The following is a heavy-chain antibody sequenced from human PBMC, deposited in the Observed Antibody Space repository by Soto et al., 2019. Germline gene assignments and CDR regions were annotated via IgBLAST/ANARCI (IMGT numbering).Heavy chain of an antibody. CDR2: INPNSGGT. Sequence: ASVKVSCKASGYTFTGYYMHWVRQAPGQGLEWMGWINPNSGGTNYAQKFQGWVTMTRDTSISTAYMELGRLGSDDTAVYYWARYIGYCSSTSCHNWFDPWGQGTLVTVSS. V-gene: IGHV1-2*04. D-gene: IGHD2-2*01. J-gene: IGHJ5*02. CDR3: ARYIGYCSSTSCHNWFDP. CDR1: GYTFTGYY.